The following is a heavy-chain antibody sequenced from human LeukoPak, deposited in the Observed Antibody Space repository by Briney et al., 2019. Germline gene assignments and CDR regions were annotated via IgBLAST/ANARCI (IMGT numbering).Heavy chain of an antibody. V-gene: IGHV3-23*01. J-gene: IGHJ4*02. CDR1: GFTFSNYA. D-gene: IGHD6-13*01. CDR3: AKRQVSAAPGALDY. Sequence: GGSLRLSCAASGFTFSNYAMIWVRQAPGKGLEWVSAISGSGGNPYFADSVEGRFTVSRDNSKSTLHLQLNSLRAEDTAVYYCAKRQVSAAPGALDYWGQGTLLTVSS. CDR2: ISGSGGNP.